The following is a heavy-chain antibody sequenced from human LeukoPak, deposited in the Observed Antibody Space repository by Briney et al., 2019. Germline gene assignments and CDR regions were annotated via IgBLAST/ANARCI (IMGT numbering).Heavy chain of an antibody. J-gene: IGHJ4*02. D-gene: IGHD3-22*01. CDR3: AKDMSYDSSGGFDY. CDR1: GFTFDDYA. Sequence: GRSLRLSCAASGFTFDDYAMHWVRQAPGKGLEWVSGISWNSGSIGYADSVKGRFTISRDNAKNSLYLQMNSLRAEDTALYYFAKDMSYDSSGGFDYWGQGTLVTVSS. CDR2: ISWNSGSI. V-gene: IGHV3-9*01.